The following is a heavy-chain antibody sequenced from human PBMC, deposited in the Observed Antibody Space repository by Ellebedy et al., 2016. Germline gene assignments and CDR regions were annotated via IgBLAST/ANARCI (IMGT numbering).Heavy chain of an antibody. CDR2: IYYSGST. D-gene: IGHD6-13*01. CDR3: ARGEQQLVLRY. CDR1: GGSISSGGYY. Sequence: SETLSLTCTVSGGSISSGGYYWSWIRQHPGKGLEWIGYIYYSGSTYYNPSLKSRVTISVDTSKNQFSLKLSSVTAADTAVYYCARGEQQLVLRYWGQGTLVTVSS. V-gene: IGHV4-31*03. J-gene: IGHJ4*02.